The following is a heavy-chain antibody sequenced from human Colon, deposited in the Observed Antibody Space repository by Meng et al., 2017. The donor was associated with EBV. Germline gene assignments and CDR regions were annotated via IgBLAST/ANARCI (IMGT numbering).Heavy chain of an antibody. D-gene: IGHD2-8*02. CDR1: GTSSSTSNW. J-gene: IGHJ5*02. CDR2: IYHNGQT. CDR3: ARDGGVTHIP. V-gene: IGHV4-4*02. Sequence: QVLLQESGAGLVKPSGTLSLTCAVSGTSSSTSNWWSWIRQSPGEGLEWIGAIYHNGQTNYNPSLKSRVSMSVDESKNEFSLNLKSVTAADTAVYYCARDGGVTHIPWGQGVLVTVSS.